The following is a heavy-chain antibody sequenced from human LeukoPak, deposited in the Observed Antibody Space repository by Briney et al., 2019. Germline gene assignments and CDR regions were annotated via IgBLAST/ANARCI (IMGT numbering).Heavy chain of an antibody. CDR3: ASYDSSGYYHYFDY. V-gene: IGHV3-33*01. Sequence: PGGSLRLSCAASGFTFSSYGMHWVRQALGKGLEWLAVIWYDGSNKYYADSVKGRFTISRDNSKNTLYLQMNSLRAEDTAVYYCASYDSSGYYHYFDYWGQGTLVTVSS. D-gene: IGHD3-22*01. CDR1: GFTFSSYG. CDR2: IWYDGSNK. J-gene: IGHJ4*02.